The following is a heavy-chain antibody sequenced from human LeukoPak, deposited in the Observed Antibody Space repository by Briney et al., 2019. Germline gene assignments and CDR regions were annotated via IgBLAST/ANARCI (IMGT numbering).Heavy chain of an antibody. CDR1: GFTFSTYG. CDR2: IWSDGSDE. D-gene: IGHD3-22*01. CDR3: ARDHRPLNYYDTSGGFDI. J-gene: IGHJ3*02. Sequence: TGGSLRLSCAASGFTFSTYGMHWVRQAPGKGPEWVALIWSDGSDEYYADSVKGRFTISRDNSKNTLYLQMNSLRAEDTAVYYCARDHRPLNYYDTSGGFDIWGQGTMVTVSS. V-gene: IGHV3-33*01.